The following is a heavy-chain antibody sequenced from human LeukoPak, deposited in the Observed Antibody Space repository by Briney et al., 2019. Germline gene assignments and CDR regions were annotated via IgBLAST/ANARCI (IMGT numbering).Heavy chain of an antibody. CDR1: GFNFSSYA. J-gene: IGHJ4*02. CDR2: ISGRGGSP. V-gene: IGHV3-23*01. CDR3: AKRGYSYGEGYFDY. Sequence: GGSLRLSCSASGFNFSSYALSWVRQAPRKGLEWVSAISGRGGSPHFADSVKGRFPITRDNSKNTLFLQMNSQRAEDTAVYYCAKRGYSYGEGYFDYWGQGSLVTVSS. D-gene: IGHD5-18*01.